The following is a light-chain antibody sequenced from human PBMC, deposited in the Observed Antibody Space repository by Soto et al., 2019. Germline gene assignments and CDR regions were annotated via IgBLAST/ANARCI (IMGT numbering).Light chain of an antibody. V-gene: IGLV1-40*01. CDR2: ANS. CDR3: QSFDSSLSGYV. J-gene: IGLJ1*01. CDR1: SSNIGSGYD. Sequence: QSVLTQPPSVSGAPGQSVTISCTGSSSNIGSGYDVHWYQQLPGTVPKLLMYANSNRPSGVPDRFSGSKSGTSASLAITGLQAEDEADYYCQSFDSSLSGYVFGTGTTLTVL.